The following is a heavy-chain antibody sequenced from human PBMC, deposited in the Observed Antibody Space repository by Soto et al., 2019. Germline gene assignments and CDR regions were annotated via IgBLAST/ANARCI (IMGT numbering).Heavy chain of an antibody. V-gene: IGHV4-34*01. CDR3: ATAHYDFWSGFSRKYYFDY. Sequence: QVHLQQWGAGLLKPSETLSLTCAVYGGSFSGYYRNWIRQSPGKGLEWIGYINHSGGTNYNPSLKSRVTISLDTSKNQFSLRLSSVTAADTAVYYCATAHYDFWSGFSRKYYFDYWGQGTQVTVCS. D-gene: IGHD3-3*01. CDR1: GGSFSGYY. CDR2: INHSGGT. J-gene: IGHJ4*02.